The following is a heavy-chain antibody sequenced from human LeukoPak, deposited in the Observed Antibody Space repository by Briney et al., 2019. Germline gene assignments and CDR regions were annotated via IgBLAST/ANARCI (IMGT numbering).Heavy chain of an antibody. Sequence: GGSLRLSCVASGFTFRNFAMSWVRQAPGKGLEWVSVINSNGGTTHYAGSVKGRFTISRDNSRNTVSLQMNSLRADDTAIYYCVRDRGSRWYYIDCWGQGTLVSVSS. J-gene: IGHJ4*02. CDR1: GFTFRNFA. D-gene: IGHD6-19*01. V-gene: IGHV3-23*01. CDR3: VRDRGSRWYYIDC. CDR2: INSNGGTT.